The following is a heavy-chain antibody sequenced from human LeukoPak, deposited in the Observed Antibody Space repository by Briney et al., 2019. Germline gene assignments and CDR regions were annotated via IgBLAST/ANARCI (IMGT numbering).Heavy chain of an antibody. CDR3: ARVGLIQLWLREGYYFDY. Sequence: GGSLRLSCAAPGFTFSSYEMNWVRQAPGKGLEWVSYISISGSTIYYADSVKGRFTISRDNAKNSLYLQMNSLRAEDTAVYYCARVGLIQLWLREGYYFDYWGQGTLVTVSS. CDR2: ISISGSTI. D-gene: IGHD5-18*01. V-gene: IGHV3-48*03. J-gene: IGHJ4*02. CDR1: GFTFSSYE.